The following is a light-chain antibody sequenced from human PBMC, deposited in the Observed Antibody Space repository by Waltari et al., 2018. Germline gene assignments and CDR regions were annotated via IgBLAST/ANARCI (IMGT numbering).Light chain of an antibody. J-gene: IGLJ1*01. CDR3: AAWDDSLNEFV. CDR1: SSNIGTGYD. V-gene: IGLV1-40*01. CDR2: GNN. Sequence: QSVLTQPPSVSGAPGQRVTISCTGSSSNIGTGYDVHWYQQLPGTAPKLLIYGNNNRPSGVPDRFSGSKSGTSASLAITGLQAEDEADYYCAAWDDSLNEFVFGTGTKVTVL.